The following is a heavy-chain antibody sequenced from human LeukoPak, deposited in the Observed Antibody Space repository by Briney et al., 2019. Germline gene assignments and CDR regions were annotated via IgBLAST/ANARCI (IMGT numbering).Heavy chain of an antibody. D-gene: IGHD3-22*01. J-gene: IGHJ4*02. CDR2: NYYSGIT. CDR3: ARSDYYDYRQIDI. CDR1: GNSIITSSYY. Sequence: TPSETLSLTCTVSGNSIITSSYYWGWIRQPPGKVLEWLGRNYYSGITPYNPSPKKRVTIYVDTSRTQFSLHLYSVTAADTAVFYCARSDYYDYRQIDIWGQGTLVTVSS. V-gene: IGHV4-39*01.